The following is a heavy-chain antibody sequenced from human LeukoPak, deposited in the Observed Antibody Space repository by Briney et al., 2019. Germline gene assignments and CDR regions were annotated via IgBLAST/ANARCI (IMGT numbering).Heavy chain of an antibody. CDR2: INPNSGGT. V-gene: IGHV1-2*02. CDR1: GYTFTGYY. J-gene: IGHJ4*02. CDR3: AREGPRISGSPRY. Sequence: GASVKVSCKASGYTFTGYYMHWVRQAPGQGLEWMGWINPNSGGTNYAQKFQGRVTMTRDTSISTAYMELSRLRSDDTAVYYCAREGPRISGSPRYWGQGTLATVSS. D-gene: IGHD1-26*01.